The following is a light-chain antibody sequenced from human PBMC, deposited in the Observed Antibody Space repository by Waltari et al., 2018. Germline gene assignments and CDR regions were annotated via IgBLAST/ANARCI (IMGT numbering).Light chain of an antibody. CDR2: AAS. J-gene: IGKJ1*01. V-gene: IGKV1-39*01. CDR1: PSISSY. Sequence: DIQMTQSPSSLSASVGDRVTITCRASPSISSYLNWYQQKPGKAPKLLIYAASSLQSGVPARFSGSGSGTDFTLTISSLQPEDFATYYCQQSYSTPRTFGQGTKVEIK. CDR3: QQSYSTPRT.